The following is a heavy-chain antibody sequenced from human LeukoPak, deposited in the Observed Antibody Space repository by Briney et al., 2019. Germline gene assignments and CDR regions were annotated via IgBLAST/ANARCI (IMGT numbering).Heavy chain of an antibody. CDR2: IYPGDSDT. V-gene: IGHV5-51*01. CDR3: ARLGGYCSSTSCYYYYYYMDV. D-gene: IGHD2-2*01. CDR1: GYRLTNNW. Sequence: GESLKISCKISGYRLTNNWIGWVRQVPGKGLEWMGLIYPGDSDTRYSPSFQGQVTFSVDASISTAYLQLSGLKASDTAMYYCARLGGYCSSTSCYYYYYYMDVWGKGTTVTISS. J-gene: IGHJ6*03.